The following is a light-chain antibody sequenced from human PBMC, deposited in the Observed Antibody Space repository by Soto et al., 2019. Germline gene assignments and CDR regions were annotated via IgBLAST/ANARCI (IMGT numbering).Light chain of an antibody. CDR1: SGHRSYI. Sequence: QSVLTQSSSASASLGSSVKLTCTLSSGHRSYIIAWHQQQPGKAPRYLMKLEGSGSNNKGSAVPDRFSGSSSGADRYLTIAVLQFEDEADYCCETWDFNPRVFGGGTKLTVL. J-gene: IGLJ3*02. CDR3: ETWDFNPRV. CDR2: LEGSGSN. V-gene: IGLV4-60*02.